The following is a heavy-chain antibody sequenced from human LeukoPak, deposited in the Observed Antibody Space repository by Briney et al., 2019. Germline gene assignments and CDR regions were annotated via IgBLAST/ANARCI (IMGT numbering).Heavy chain of an antibody. CDR1: GGSVSSGSYY. CDR2: IYYSGST. V-gene: IGHV4-61*01. D-gene: IGHD2-15*01. J-gene: IGHJ3*02. Sequence: SETLSLTCTVSGGSVSSGSYYWSWIRQPPGKGLEWIGYIYYSGSTNYNPSLKSRVTISVDTSKNQFSLKLSPVTAADTAVYYCAREDGYCSGGSCYSLIAAFDIWGQGTMVTVSS. CDR3: AREDGYCSGGSCYSLIAAFDI.